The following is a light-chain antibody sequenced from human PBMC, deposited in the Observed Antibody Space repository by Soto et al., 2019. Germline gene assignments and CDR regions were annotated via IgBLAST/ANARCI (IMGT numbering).Light chain of an antibody. CDR1: QGISSY. CDR2: AAS. Sequence: AIRMTQSPSSFSASTGDRVTITCRASQGISSYLAWYQQKPGKAPKLLIYAASTLQSGVPSRFSGCGSGTDFTLTISCLQSEDFATFYCQQYYSYPRTFGQGTKVGIK. V-gene: IGKV1-8*01. CDR3: QQYYSYPRT. J-gene: IGKJ1*01.